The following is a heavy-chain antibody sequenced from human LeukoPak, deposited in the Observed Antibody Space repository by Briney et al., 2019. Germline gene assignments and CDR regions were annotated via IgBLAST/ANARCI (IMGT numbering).Heavy chain of an antibody. V-gene: IGHV2-5*02. CDR3: AHNPGYYYYDSGYYAYFDY. Sequence: ESGPTLVNPTQTLTLTCTFSGFSLSTSGVGVGWIRQPPGKALEWLALIYWDDDKRYSPSLKSRLTITKDTSKNQVVLTVTNMDPVETATYYCAHNPGYYYYDSGYYAYFDYWGQGTLVTVSS. J-gene: IGHJ4*02. D-gene: IGHD3-22*01. CDR2: IYWDDDK. CDR1: GFSLSTSGVG.